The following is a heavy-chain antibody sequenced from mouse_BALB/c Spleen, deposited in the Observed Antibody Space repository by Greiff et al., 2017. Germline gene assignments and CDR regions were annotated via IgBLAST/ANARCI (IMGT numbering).Heavy chain of an antibody. V-gene: IGHV5-12-1*01. CDR2: ISSGGGST. Sequence: EVQRVESGGGLVKPGGSLKLSCAASGFAFSSYDMSWVRQTPEKRLEWVAYISSGGGSTYYPDTVKGRFTISRDNAKNTLYLQMSSLKSEDTAMYYCARQGWYFDVWGAGTTVTVSS. CDR3: ARQGWYFDV. J-gene: IGHJ1*01. CDR1: GFAFSSYD.